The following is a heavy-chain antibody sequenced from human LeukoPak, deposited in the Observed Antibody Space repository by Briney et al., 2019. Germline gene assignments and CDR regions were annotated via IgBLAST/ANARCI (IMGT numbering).Heavy chain of an antibody. CDR2: INNNGDRT. D-gene: IGHD6-13*01. CDR3: ATDQGSSWRTGLDY. J-gene: IGHJ4*02. CDR1: GFTFSTYP. V-gene: IGHV3-64*01. Sequence: GGPLRLSCAASGFTFSTYPMYWVRQAPGRGPEYVSGINNNGDRTYYAKSVKGRFTISRDNSKNTLYLQVGSLRAEDTAVYYCATDQGSSWRTGLDYWGQGTLVTVSS.